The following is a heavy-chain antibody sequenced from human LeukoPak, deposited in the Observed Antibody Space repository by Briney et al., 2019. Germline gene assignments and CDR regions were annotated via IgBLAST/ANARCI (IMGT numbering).Heavy chain of an antibody. D-gene: IGHD6-13*01. J-gene: IGHJ4*02. V-gene: IGHV1-2*02. CDR2: INPNSGGT. Sequence: ASVKVSCKASGYTLTGYYMHWVRQAPGQGLEWMGWINPNSGGTNYAQKFQGRVTMTRDTSISTAYMELSRLRSDDTAVYYCARFQAAAGTIDYWGQGTLVTVSS. CDR1: GYTLTGYY. CDR3: ARFQAAAGTIDY.